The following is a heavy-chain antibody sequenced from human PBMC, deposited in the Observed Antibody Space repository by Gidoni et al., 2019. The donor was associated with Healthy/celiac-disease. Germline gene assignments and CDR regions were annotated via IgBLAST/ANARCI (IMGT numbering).Heavy chain of an antibody. CDR3: ARGKLVVPAATIPQHFDY. Sequence: QVQLQQWGAGLLKPSETLSLTCAAYGGSFSGYYWSWIRQPPGKGLEWIGEINHSGSTNYNPSLKSRVTISVDTSKNQFSLKLSSVTAADTAVYYCARGKLVVPAATIPQHFDYWGQGTLVTVSS. D-gene: IGHD2-2*01. CDR1: GGSFSGYY. V-gene: IGHV4-34*01. J-gene: IGHJ4*02. CDR2: INHSGST.